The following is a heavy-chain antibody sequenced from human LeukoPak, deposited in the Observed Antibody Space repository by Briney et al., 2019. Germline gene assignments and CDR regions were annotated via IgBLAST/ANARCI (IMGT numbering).Heavy chain of an antibody. CDR3: AKVRDDFWSGSTDY. D-gene: IGHD3-3*01. CDR2: IRYDGSNK. Sequence: GGSLRLSCAASGFTFSSYGMHWVRQAPGKGLEWVAFIRYDGSNKYYADSVKGRFTISRNNSKNTLYLQMNSLRAEDTAVYYCAKVRDDFWSGSTDYWGQGTLVTVSS. V-gene: IGHV3-30*02. J-gene: IGHJ4*02. CDR1: GFTFSSYG.